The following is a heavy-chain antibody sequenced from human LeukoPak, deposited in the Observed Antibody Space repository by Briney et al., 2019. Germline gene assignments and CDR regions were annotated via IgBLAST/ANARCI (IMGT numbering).Heavy chain of an antibody. D-gene: IGHD1-26*01. J-gene: IGHJ4*02. CDR3: ARDVVVGATTPLDY. CDR1: GGTFSSYA. V-gene: IGHV1-69*05. Sequence: PKASVKVSCKASGGTFSSYAISWVRQAPGQGLEWMGRIIPIFGTANYAQKLQGRVTITTDESTSTAYMELSSLRSEDTAVYYCARDVVVGATTPLDYWGQGTLVTASS. CDR2: IIPIFGTA.